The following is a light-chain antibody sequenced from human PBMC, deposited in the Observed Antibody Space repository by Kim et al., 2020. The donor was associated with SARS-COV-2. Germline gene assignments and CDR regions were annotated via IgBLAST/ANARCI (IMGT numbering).Light chain of an antibody. J-gene: IGKJ4*01. CDR1: QSVTSSY. CDR3: QQYGSSPLT. V-gene: IGKV3-20*01. Sequence: LSPGERATLSCRASQSVTSSYLAWYQHKPGQAPRLLIFSASNRATGIPDRFSGSGSGTDFTLTISRLEPEDFAIYYCQQYGSSPLTFGGGTKLEIK. CDR2: SAS.